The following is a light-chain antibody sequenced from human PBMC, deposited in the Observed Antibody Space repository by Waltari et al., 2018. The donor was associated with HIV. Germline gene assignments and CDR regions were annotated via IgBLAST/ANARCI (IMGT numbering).Light chain of an antibody. CDR3: MHYLQGYS. V-gene: IGKV2-28*01. CDR2: LTP. CDR1: QTLLYTDGYKY. J-gene: IGKJ2*01. Sequence: IVMNKSPLSLPATPGESASIACRSTQTLLYTDGYKYLESYPQKPGQSPRLLIYLTPTRASGVTDRFSGSGSGTEFTLHISRVEAEDVCTYYCMHYLQGYSFGQGTKLEI.